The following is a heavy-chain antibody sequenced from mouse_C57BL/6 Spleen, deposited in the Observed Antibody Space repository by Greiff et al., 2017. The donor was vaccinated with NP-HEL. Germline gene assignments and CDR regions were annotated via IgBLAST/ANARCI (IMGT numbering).Heavy chain of an antibody. V-gene: IGHV14-4*01. D-gene: IGHD2-2*01. Sequence: EVQLQQSGAELVRPGASVKLSCTASGFNIKDDYMHWVKQRPEQGLEWIGWIDPENGDTEYASKFQGKATITADTSSNTAYLQLSSLTSEDTAVYYCTIGGYHLAYWGQGTLVTVSA. CDR1: GFNIKDDY. CDR3: TIGGYHLAY. J-gene: IGHJ3*01. CDR2: IDPENGDT.